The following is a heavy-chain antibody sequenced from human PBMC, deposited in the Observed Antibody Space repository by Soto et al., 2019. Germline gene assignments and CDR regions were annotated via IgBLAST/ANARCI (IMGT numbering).Heavy chain of an antibody. Sequence: SETLSLTCTVSGGSISSYYWSWIRQPPGKGLEWIGYIYYSGTTNYNPSLNSRVTISVDTSKNQFSLTLSSVTAADTAVYYCARPHGGSSGWDNWFDPWGQGTLVTVSS. D-gene: IGHD6-25*01. CDR2: IYYSGTT. CDR1: GGSISSYY. V-gene: IGHV4-59*01. J-gene: IGHJ5*02. CDR3: ARPHGGSSGWDNWFDP.